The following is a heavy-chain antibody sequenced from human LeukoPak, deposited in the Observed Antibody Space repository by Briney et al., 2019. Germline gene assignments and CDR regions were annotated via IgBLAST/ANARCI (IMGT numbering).Heavy chain of an antibody. Sequence: GGSLRLSCAASGFTFSSYSMNWVRQAPGKGLEWISSISSSSIYIYYADSVKGRFTISRDNAKNSLYLQMNSLRAEDTAVYYCARDPEDIVVVVAASPDYWGQGTLVTVSS. J-gene: IGHJ4*02. CDR3: ARDPEDIVVVVAASPDY. D-gene: IGHD2-15*01. V-gene: IGHV3-21*01. CDR2: ISSSSIYI. CDR1: GFTFSSYS.